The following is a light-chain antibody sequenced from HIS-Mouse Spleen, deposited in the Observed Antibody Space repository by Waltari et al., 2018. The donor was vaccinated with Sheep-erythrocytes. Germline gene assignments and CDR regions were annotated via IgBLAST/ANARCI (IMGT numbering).Light chain of an antibody. CDR2: DVS. Sequence: QSALTQPRSVSGSPGQSVTISCTGTSRDVGCYNYVSWYQQHPGKAPKLMIYDVSKRPSGVPDRFSGSKSGNTASLTISGLQAEDEADYYCCSYAGSYNHVFATGTKLTVL. J-gene: IGLJ1*01. CDR3: CSYAGSYNHV. V-gene: IGLV2-11*01. CDR1: SRDVGCYNY.